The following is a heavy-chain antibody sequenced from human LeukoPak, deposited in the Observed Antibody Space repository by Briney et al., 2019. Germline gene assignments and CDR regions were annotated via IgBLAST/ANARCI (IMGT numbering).Heavy chain of an antibody. CDR1: GFTFSDYY. V-gene: IGHV3-11*04. J-gene: IGHJ4*02. Sequence: GGSLRLSCAASGFTFSDYYMSWIRQAPGKGLEWVSYISSSGSTIYYADPVKGRFTISRDNAKNSLYLQMNSLRAEDTAVYYCARDDYYDSSGYYHYVDYWGQGTLVTVSS. CDR2: ISSSGSTI. D-gene: IGHD3-22*01. CDR3: ARDDYYDSSGYYHYVDY.